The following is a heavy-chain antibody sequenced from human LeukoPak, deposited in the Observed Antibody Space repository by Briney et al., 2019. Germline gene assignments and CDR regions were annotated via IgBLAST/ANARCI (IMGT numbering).Heavy chain of an antibody. CDR3: ARDERVIPRFDY. J-gene: IGHJ4*02. Sequence: SAKGRFTISRDNAKNSLYLQMNVLRAEDTAVYYCARDERVIPRFDYWGQGTLVTVSS. D-gene: IGHD2-21*01. V-gene: IGHV3-21*01.